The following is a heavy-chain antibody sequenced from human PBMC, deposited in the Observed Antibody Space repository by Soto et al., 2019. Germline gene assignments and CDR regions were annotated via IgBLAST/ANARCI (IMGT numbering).Heavy chain of an antibody. CDR3: VREDFGLGRDY. J-gene: IGHJ4*02. CDR2: TDSDGSFT. D-gene: IGHD1-26*01. V-gene: IGHV3-74*01. CDR1: GFTFSSYW. Sequence: GGSLRLSCVASGFTFSSYWMHWVRRTPGQGLVWVSHTDSDGSFTTYADSVKGRFTISRDNAKSTLFLQMNSLRAEDTAGDYCVREDFGLGRDYWGLGTLVKSPQ.